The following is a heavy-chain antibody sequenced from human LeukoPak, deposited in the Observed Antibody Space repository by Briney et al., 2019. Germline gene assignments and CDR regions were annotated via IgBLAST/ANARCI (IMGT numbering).Heavy chain of an antibody. CDR3: AREAGGSGYYNLGAFDI. J-gene: IGHJ3*02. CDR1: GGTFSSYA. V-gene: IGHV1-69*13. D-gene: IGHD3-22*01. Sequence: GASVKVSCKASGGTFSSYAISWVRQAPGQGLEWMGGIIPIFGTANYAQKFQGRVTITADESTSTAYMELSSLRSEDTAVYYCAREAGGSGYYNLGAFDIWGQGTMVTVSS. CDR2: IIPIFGTA.